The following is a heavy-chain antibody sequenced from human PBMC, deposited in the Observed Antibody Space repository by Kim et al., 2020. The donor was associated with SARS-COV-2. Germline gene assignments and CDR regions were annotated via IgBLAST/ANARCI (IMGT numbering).Heavy chain of an antibody. J-gene: IGHJ6*02. Sequence: QKFQGRVTMTRNTSVSTAYMELSSLRSEDTAVYYCALAGLRSRTYGMDVWGQGTTVTVSS. V-gene: IGHV1-8*01. D-gene: IGHD5-12*01. CDR3: ALAGLRSRTYGMDV.